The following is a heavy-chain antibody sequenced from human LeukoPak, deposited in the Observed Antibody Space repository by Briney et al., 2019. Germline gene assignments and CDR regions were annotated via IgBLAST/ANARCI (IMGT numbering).Heavy chain of an antibody. CDR2: ISWNSGSI. Sequence: GGSLRLSCAASGFTFSSYWMHWVRQAPGKGLEWVSGISWNSGSIGYADSVKGRFTISRDNAKNSLYLQMNSLRAEDTALYYCAKGGGVYYYEHGMDVWGQGTTVTVSS. CDR1: GFTFSSYW. V-gene: IGHV3-9*01. D-gene: IGHD2-8*02. CDR3: AKGGGVYYYEHGMDV. J-gene: IGHJ6*02.